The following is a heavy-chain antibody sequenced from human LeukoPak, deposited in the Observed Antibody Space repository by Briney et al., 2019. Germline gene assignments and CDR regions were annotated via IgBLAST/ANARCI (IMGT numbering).Heavy chain of an antibody. Sequence: SETLSLTCTVSGGSISSHYWSWIRQPPGKGLEWIGYIYYSGSTNCNPSLKSRVTISVDTSKNQFSLKLSSVTAADTAVYYCARLTPPYYDFWSGYYFGGGFDYWGQGTLVTVSS. D-gene: IGHD3-3*01. CDR1: GGSISSHY. V-gene: IGHV4-59*08. J-gene: IGHJ4*02. CDR3: ARLTPPYYDFWSGYYFGGGFDY. CDR2: IYYSGST.